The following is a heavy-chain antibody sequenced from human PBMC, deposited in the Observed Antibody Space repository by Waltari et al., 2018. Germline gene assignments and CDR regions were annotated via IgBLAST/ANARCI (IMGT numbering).Heavy chain of an antibody. J-gene: IGHJ3*02. CDR2: IKQDGSEK. CDR1: GFTFSSFW. D-gene: IGHD6-6*01. V-gene: IGHV3-7*01. Sequence: EVQLVESGGGLVQPGGSLRLSCAASGFTFSSFWMAWGGQAPGKGLEWVANIKQDGSEKYYVDSVKGRFTISRDNAKNSLYLQMNSLRAEDTAVYYCARGVAARPDAFDIWGQGTMVTVSS. CDR3: ARGVAARPDAFDI.